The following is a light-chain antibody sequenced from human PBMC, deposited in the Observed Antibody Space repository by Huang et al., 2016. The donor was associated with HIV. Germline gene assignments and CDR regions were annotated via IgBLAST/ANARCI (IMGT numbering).Light chain of an antibody. Sequence: EIVLTQSPGTLSLSPGERATLSCRASQSVSSSDLDWYQQKPGQAPRLLIYGASSRATGIPDRFSGSGSGTDFTLTISRLEPEDFAVYYCQQYGSSPETFGQGTKVEIK. CDR1: QSVSSSD. V-gene: IGKV3-20*01. CDR3: QQYGSSPET. J-gene: IGKJ1*01. CDR2: GAS.